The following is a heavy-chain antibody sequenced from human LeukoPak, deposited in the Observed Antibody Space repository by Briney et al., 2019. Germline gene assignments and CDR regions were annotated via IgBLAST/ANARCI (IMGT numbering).Heavy chain of an antibody. CDR3: ARAVSIAAAATIHDY. CDR2: IYYSGST. Sequence: KTSETLSLTCTVSGGSISSYYWSWIRQPPGKGLEWIGYIYYSGSTNYNPSLKSRVTISVDTSKNQFSLKLTSVTAADTAVYYCARAVSIAAAATIHDYWGQGTLVTVSS. J-gene: IGHJ4*02. D-gene: IGHD6-13*01. CDR1: GGSISSYY. V-gene: IGHV4-59*12.